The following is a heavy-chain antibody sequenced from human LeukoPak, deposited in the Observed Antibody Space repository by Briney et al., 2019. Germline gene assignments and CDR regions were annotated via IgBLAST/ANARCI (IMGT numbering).Heavy chain of an antibody. CDR2: ISIGGDYT. Sequence: GGSLRLSCAASGFTFSGSAMSWGRQAPGKGLEWVSGISIGGDYTYYADSVKGRFTISRDNSKNTLSLQMSNLRAEDTAIYYCAKLHSATITADFDHWGQGTLVTVSS. J-gene: IGHJ4*02. CDR1: GFTFSGSA. D-gene: IGHD1-14*01. V-gene: IGHV3-23*01. CDR3: AKLHSATITADFDH.